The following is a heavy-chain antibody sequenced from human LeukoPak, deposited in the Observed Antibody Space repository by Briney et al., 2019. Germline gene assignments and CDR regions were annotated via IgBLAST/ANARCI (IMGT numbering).Heavy chain of an antibody. CDR2: IYYSGST. J-gene: IGHJ3*02. Sequence: KASETLSLTCTVSGGSISSYYWSWIRQPPGKGLEWIGYIYYSGSTNYNPSLKSRVTISVDTSKNQFSLKLSSVTAADTAVCYCASLAGDAFDIWGQGTMVTVSS. CDR1: GGSISSYY. V-gene: IGHV4-59*01. CDR3: ASLAGDAFDI.